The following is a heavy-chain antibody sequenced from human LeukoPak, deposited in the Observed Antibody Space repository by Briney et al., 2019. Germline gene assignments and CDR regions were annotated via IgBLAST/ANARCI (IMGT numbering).Heavy chain of an antibody. Sequence: PGGSLRLSCAASAFTFSHYGMHWVRQAPVKGLEWVAVIRSDGSNPYYADSVKGRFTISRDNSKNTLYLQMNSLRAEDTAVYYCARSPYSGGNNNYFDYWGQGTLVTVSS. J-gene: IGHJ4*02. CDR2: IRSDGSNP. CDR1: AFTFSHYG. D-gene: IGHD1-26*01. V-gene: IGHV3-33*01. CDR3: ARSPYSGGNNNYFDY.